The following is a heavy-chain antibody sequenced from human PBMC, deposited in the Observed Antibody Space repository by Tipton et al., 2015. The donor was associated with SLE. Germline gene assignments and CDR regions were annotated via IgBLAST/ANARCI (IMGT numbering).Heavy chain of an antibody. V-gene: IGHV3-21*01. D-gene: IGHD5-24*01. CDR3: ARAKVEMATITLEAYYFDY. CDR1: GFTFSSYS. Sequence: GSLRLSCAASGFTFSSYSMNWVRQAPGKGLEWVSSISSSSSYIYYADSVKGRFTISRDNAKNSLYLQMNSLRAEDTAVYYCARAKVEMATITLEAYYFDYWGQGTLVTVSS. J-gene: IGHJ4*02. CDR2: ISSSSSYI.